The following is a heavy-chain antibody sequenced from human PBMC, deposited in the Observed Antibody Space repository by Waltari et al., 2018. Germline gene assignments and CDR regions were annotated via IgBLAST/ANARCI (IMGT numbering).Heavy chain of an antibody. CDR3: ARRAKIAVAGKNWFDP. D-gene: IGHD6-19*01. CDR1: GGSLSGYY. V-gene: IGHV4-34*01. J-gene: IGHJ5*02. Sequence: QVQLQQWGAGLLKPSETLSLTCAVYGGSLSGYYWSWIRQPPGKGLEWIGEINHSGSTNYNPSLKSRVTISVDTSKNQFSLKLSSVTAADTAVYYCARRAKIAVAGKNWFDPWGQGTLVTVSS. CDR2: INHSGST.